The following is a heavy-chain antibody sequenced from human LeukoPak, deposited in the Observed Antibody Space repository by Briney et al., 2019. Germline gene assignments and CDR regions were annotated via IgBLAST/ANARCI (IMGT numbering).Heavy chain of an antibody. V-gene: IGHV3-48*04. CDR3: AREKPTTDYYYYGMDV. D-gene: IGHD1-14*01. Sequence: GGSLRLSCAASGFSISSYTFNWVRQAPGRGLEWVSYISRSSSTIYYADSVQGRFTISRDDAKNSLYLQMNSLRVEDTAVYYCAREKPTTDYYYYGMDVWGQGTAVTVSS. J-gene: IGHJ6*02. CDR2: ISRSSSTI. CDR1: GFSISSYT.